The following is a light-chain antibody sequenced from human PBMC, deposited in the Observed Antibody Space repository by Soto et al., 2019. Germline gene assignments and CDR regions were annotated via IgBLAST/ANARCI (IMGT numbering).Light chain of an antibody. CDR2: DAS. CDR1: QSVSSY. J-gene: IGKJ3*01. CDR3: QQYGSSPPIT. V-gene: IGKV3-20*01. Sequence: EIVLTQSPATLSLSPGERATLSCRASQSVSSYLAWYQQKPGQAPRLLIYDASNRATGIPARFSGSGSGTGFTLTISRLEPEDFAVYYCQQYGSSPPITFGPGTKVDIK.